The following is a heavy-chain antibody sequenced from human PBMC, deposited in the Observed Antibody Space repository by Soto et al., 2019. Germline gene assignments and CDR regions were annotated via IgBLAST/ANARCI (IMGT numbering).Heavy chain of an antibody. D-gene: IGHD3-10*01. CDR1: GFTFSSYW. Sequence: GGSLRLSCAASGFTFSSYWMSWVRQAPGKGLEWVANIKQDGREKYYVDSVKGRITNSRDNAKNSLYLQMNSLRAEDTAVYYCARVQQFGGRGAYYYYYYMDVWGKGTTVTVSS. CDR2: IKQDGREK. V-gene: IGHV3-7*01. CDR3: ARVQQFGGRGAYYYYYYMDV. J-gene: IGHJ6*03.